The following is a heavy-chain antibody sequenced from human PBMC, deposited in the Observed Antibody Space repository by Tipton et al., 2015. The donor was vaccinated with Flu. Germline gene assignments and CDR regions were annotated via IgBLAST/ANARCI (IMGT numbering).Heavy chain of an antibody. CDR1: GDSISSDYY. D-gene: IGHD3-10*02. CDR2: IFRTGNT. V-gene: IGHV4-38-2*02. Sequence: TLSLTCTISGDSISSDYYWGWIRQSPGKGLEWIGNIFRTGNTYRNPSFKSRVTISVDRSKNQFSLKVFSVTAADTAVYYCARHTGDSVRGVIDYWGQGTLVAVSS. J-gene: IGHJ4*02. CDR3: ARHTGDSVRGVIDY.